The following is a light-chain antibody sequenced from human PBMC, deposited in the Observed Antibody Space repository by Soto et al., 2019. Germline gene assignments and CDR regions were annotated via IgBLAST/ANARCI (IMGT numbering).Light chain of an antibody. V-gene: IGKV1-8*01. Sequence: AIRMTQSPSSLSASTGDRVTITCRASQGISRFLAWYQQKPGKAPKLLIYAASTLQSGVPSRFSGSGSGTDFTLTISCLQSEDFATYYCQQYYSYPLTFGHGTKVDIK. CDR3: QQYYSYPLT. J-gene: IGKJ1*01. CDR1: QGISRF. CDR2: AAS.